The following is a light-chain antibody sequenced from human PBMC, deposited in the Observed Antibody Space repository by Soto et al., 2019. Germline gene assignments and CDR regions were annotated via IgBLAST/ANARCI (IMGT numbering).Light chain of an antibody. CDR1: QSVSSGY. CDR3: QQYGSSPWT. J-gene: IGKJ1*01. CDR2: GAS. Sequence: EIVLTQSPGTLSLSPGERATLSCRASQSVSSGYLAWYQQKPGQAPRLLIYGASTRATGIPNRFSGSGSGTDFTITISRLEPEDFAVYYCQQYGSSPWTFGQGSKVEIK. V-gene: IGKV3-20*01.